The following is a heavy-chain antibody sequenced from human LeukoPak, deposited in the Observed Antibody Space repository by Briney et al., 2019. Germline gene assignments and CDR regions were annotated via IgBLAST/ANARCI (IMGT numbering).Heavy chain of an antibody. J-gene: IGHJ4*02. V-gene: IGHV4-59*01. CDR3: ARVPYYYDSSGYYLFDY. Sequence: PSETLSLTCTVSGGSISSYYWGWIRQPPGKGLEWIGYIYYSGSTNYNPSLKSRVTISVDTSKNQFSLKLSSVTAADTAVYYCARVPYYYDSSGYYLFDYWGQGTLVTVSS. CDR1: GGSISSYY. D-gene: IGHD3-22*01. CDR2: IYYSGST.